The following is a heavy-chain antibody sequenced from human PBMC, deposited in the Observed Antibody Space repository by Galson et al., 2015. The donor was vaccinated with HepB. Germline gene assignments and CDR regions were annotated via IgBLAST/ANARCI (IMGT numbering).Heavy chain of an antibody. CDR1: GFTFSSYA. CDR2: ISYDGSNK. V-gene: IGHV3-30-3*01. CDR3: ARKGEVGATSLDY. Sequence: SLRLSCAASGFTFSSYAMHWVRQAPGKGLEWVAVISYDGSNKYYADSVKGRFTISRDNSKNTLYLQMNSLRAEDTAVYYCARKGEVGATSLDYWGQGTLVTVSS. J-gene: IGHJ4*02. D-gene: IGHD1-26*01.